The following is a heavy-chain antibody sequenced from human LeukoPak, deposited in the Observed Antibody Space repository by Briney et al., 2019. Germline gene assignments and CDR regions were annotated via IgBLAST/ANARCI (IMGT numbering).Heavy chain of an antibody. D-gene: IGHD6-13*01. CDR1: GGSIGGYY. CDR3: ARGCSAGTPHNWFDP. V-gene: IGHV4-59*01. Sequence: SETLSLTCTVSGGSIGGYYWSWIRQPPGRGLEWIGYIYYSGSTNYNPSLKSQVTISVDTSKNQFSLKLSSVTAADTAVYYCARGCSAGTPHNWFDPWGQGTLVTVSS. J-gene: IGHJ5*02. CDR2: IYYSGST.